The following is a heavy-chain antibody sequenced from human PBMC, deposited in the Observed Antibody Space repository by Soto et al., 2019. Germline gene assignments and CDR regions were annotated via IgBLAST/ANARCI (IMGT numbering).Heavy chain of an antibody. Sequence: QVQLVQSGAEVKKSGASVKVSGKASGYTFTNYGLSWVRQAPGQGLEWMGWISGYNGNTNYAQKLQGRVTMTTDTSTTTAYMELRSLRSDDTAVYYCARDSGVRYFGRGGLDYWGQGTLVTVSS. CDR1: GYTFTNYG. CDR2: ISGYNGNT. V-gene: IGHV1-18*04. D-gene: IGHD3-9*01. CDR3: ARDSGVRYFGRGGLDY. J-gene: IGHJ4*02.